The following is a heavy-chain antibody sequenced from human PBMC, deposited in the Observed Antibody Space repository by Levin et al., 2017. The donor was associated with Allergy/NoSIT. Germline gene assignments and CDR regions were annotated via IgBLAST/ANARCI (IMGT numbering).Heavy chain of an antibody. J-gene: IGHJ2*01. Sequence: PGGSLRLSCAASGFTFSSHWMHWVRQAPGKGLVWVSRISGDGSYSSYADSVKGRFTISRDNAKNSLYLQMNSLGAEDTAVYYCARDLPYWESYWYFVLWGRGTLVTVSS. CDR3: ARDLPYWESYWYFVL. D-gene: IGHD2-8*02. V-gene: IGHV3-74*01. CDR2: ISGDGSYS. CDR1: GFTFSSHW.